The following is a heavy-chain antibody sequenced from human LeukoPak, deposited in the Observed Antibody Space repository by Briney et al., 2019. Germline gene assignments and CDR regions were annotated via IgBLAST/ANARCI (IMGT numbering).Heavy chain of an antibody. D-gene: IGHD4-17*01. CDR2: INHSGST. V-gene: IGHV4-34*01. CDR1: GGSFSGYY. J-gene: IGHJ4*02. Sequence: PSETLSLTCAVYGGSFSGYYWSWIRQPPGKGLEWIGEINHSGSTNYNPSLKSRVTISVDTSKNQFSLKLSSVTAADTAVYYCARGPSRGPVTTRFDYWGQGTLVTVSS. CDR3: ARGPSRGPVTTRFDY.